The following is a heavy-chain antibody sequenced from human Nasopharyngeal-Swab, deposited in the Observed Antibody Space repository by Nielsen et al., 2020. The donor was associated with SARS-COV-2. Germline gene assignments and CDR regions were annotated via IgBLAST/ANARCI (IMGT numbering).Heavy chain of an antibody. Sequence: SETLSLTCAVSGGSISSSNWWSWVRQPPGKGLEWIGEIYHSGSTNYNPSLKSRVTISVDKSKNQFSLKLSSVTAADTAVYYCARDRGRITMIVVVNDAFDIWGQGIMVTVSS. D-gene: IGHD3-22*01. J-gene: IGHJ3*02. CDR1: GGSISSSNW. CDR2: IYHSGST. V-gene: IGHV4-4*02. CDR3: ARDRGRITMIVVVNDAFDI.